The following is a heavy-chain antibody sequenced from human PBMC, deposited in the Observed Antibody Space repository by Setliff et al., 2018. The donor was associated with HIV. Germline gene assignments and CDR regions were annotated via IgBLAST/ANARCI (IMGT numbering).Heavy chain of an antibody. CDR3: FLFYDDRSGFYWD. J-gene: IGHJ4*02. CDR2: MNHRGVI. D-gene: IGHD3-22*01. V-gene: IGHV4-34*01. Sequence: PSETLSLTCAVYGGSFTEYYWTWIRQPPGKGLEFIGEMNHRGVIKYLSSLKSRVTMAVDTSKKQFSLKLKSVTAADTAVYYCFLFYDDRSGFYWDWGQGTPVTVSS. CDR1: GGSFTEYY.